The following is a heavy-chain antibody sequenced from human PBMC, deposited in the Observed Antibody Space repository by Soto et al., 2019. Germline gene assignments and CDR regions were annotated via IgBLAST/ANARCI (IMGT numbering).Heavy chain of an antibody. CDR2: IWYEGNNK. Sequence: QIQLVESGGGVVQPGRSLRLSCTASGFTFNSYGFNWVRQAPGKGLEWVAVIWYEGNNKYYADSVKGRFTISRDNLRSTVYLQMNSLTAEDTAVYYCARPLVAPVAGPYYYGMDVGGQGTTVTVSS. V-gene: IGHV3-33*01. CDR3: ARPLVAPVAGPYYYGMDV. D-gene: IGHD6-19*01. J-gene: IGHJ6*02. CDR1: GFTFNSYG.